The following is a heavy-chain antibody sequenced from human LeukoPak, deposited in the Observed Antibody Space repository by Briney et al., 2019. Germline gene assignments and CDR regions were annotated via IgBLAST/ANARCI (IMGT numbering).Heavy chain of an antibody. Sequence: PGGSLRLSCAASGFTFSSYGMHWVRQAPGKGLEWVAFIWNDGTNRYYAESVKGRFTISRDNSKNTLYLQMNSLRVEDTAVFYCAKGDKMSIWRRTYNCFDSWSQGTLVTVSS. V-gene: IGHV3-30*02. CDR2: IWNDGTNR. J-gene: IGHJ5*01. CDR1: GFTFSSYG. D-gene: IGHD5-24*01. CDR3: AKGDKMSIWRRTYNCFDS.